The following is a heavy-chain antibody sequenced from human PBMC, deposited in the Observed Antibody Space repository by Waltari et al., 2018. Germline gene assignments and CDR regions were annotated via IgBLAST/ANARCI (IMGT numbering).Heavy chain of an antibody. Sequence: QVQLVESGGGVVQPGRSLRLSCAASGFTFSSYAMHWVRQAPGKGLEWGAVISYDGSNKYYADSVKGRFTISRDNSKNTLYLQMNSLRAEDTAVYYCARDGGYYDSSGYYYYYYYYMDVWGKGTTVTISS. V-gene: IGHV3-30-3*01. CDR3: ARDGGYYDSSGYYYYYYYYMDV. CDR1: GFTFSSYA. D-gene: IGHD3-22*01. CDR2: ISYDGSNK. J-gene: IGHJ6*03.